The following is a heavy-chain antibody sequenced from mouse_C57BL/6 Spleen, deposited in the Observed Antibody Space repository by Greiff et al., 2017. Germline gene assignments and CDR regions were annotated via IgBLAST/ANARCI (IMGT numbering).Heavy chain of an antibody. V-gene: IGHV1-18*01. J-gene: IGHJ3*01. Sequence: EVQLQQSGPELVKPGASVKIPCKASGYTFTDYNMDWVKQSHGKSLEWIGVINPNNGGTIYNQKFKGKATLTVDKSSSTAYMQLRSLTSEDTAVYYYARSDYGSSYWFAYWGQGTLVTVSA. CDR1: GYTFTDYN. CDR2: INPNNGGT. D-gene: IGHD1-1*01. CDR3: ARSDYGSSYWFAY.